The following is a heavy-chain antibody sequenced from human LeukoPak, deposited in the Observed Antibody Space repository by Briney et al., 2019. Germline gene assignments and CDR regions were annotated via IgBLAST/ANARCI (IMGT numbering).Heavy chain of an antibody. CDR2: ISGSGGST. Sequence: GGSLRLSCAASGFTFSSYGMSWVRQASGKGPEWVSGISGSGGSTYYADSMKGRFTISRDNSKNTLYLQMNSLRAEDTAIYYCAKDLWRLDYWGQGTLVTVSS. V-gene: IGHV3-23*01. CDR3: AKDLWRLDY. D-gene: IGHD6-25*01. J-gene: IGHJ4*02. CDR1: GFTFSSYG.